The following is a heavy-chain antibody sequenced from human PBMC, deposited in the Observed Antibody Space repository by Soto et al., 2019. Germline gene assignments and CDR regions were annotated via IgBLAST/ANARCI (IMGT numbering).Heavy chain of an antibody. CDR2: IIPIFGTA. J-gene: IGHJ6*02. CDR3: ASGGYSYGFEYYGMDV. CDR1: GGTFSSYA. V-gene: IGHV1-69*13. D-gene: IGHD5-18*01. Sequence: ASVKVSCKASGGTFSSYAISWVRQAPGQGLEWMGGIIPIFGTANYAQKFQGRVTITADESTSTAYMELSSLRSEDTAVYYCASGGYSYGFEYYGMDVWGQGTTVTVSS.